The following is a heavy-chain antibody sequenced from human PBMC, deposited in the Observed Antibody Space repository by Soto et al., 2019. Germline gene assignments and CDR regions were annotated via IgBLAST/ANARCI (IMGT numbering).Heavy chain of an antibody. D-gene: IGHD3-16*01. CDR2: IYYSGST. V-gene: IGHV4-39*01. J-gene: IGHJ4*02. CDR1: GGSISSSSYY. Sequence: SSETLSLTCTVSGGSISSSSYYWGWIRQPPGKGLEWIGSIYYSGSTYYNPSLKSRVTISVDTSKNQFSLKLSSVTAADTAVYYCARLKVAPPLLGYWGQGTLVS. CDR3: ARLKVAPPLLGY.